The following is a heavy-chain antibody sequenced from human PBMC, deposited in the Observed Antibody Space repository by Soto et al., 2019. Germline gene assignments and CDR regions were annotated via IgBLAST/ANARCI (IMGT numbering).Heavy chain of an antibody. J-gene: IGHJ4*02. V-gene: IGHV3-23*01. Sequence: GGSLRLSCAASGFTFSTFPLSWVRQAPGMGLEWVSAISGSGDGTDYADSVKGRFTISRDNSKNTLYLQMNSLRAEDTAVYCCAGPGYSSQDYWGQGALVTVSS. CDR1: GFTFSTFP. D-gene: IGHD5-18*01. CDR2: ISGSGDGT. CDR3: AGPGYSSQDY.